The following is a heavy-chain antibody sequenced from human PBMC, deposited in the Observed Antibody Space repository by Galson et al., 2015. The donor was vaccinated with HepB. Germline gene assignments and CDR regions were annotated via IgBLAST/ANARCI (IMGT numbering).Heavy chain of an antibody. D-gene: IGHD2-15*01. CDR3: AKPFRSLWGCSGGSCYDFFQN. J-gene: IGHJ1*01. Sequence: SLRLSCAASGFTFSDYAMSWVRQAPGKGLEWVSVVSGSAGSTHYADSVKGRFTISRDNSRNTLYLQMNSLRVEDTAVYYCAKPFRSLWGCSGGSCYDFFQNWGQGTLLTVSS. CDR2: VSGSAGST. CDR1: GFTFSDYA. V-gene: IGHV3-23*01.